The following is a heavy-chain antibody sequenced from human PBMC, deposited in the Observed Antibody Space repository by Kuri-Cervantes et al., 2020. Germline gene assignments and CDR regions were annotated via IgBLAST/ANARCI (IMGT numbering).Heavy chain of an antibody. D-gene: IGHD3-22*01. CDR1: GYTFTGYY. CDR2: INPNSGGT. Sequence: ASVKVSCKASGYTFTGYYMHWVRQAPGQGLEWMGWINPNSGGTNYAQKFQGRVTMTRDTSISTAYMELSRLRSDDTAVYYCARVWGYYDSSGYFAYWGQGTLVTVSS. V-gene: IGHV1-2*02. CDR3: ARVWGYYDSSGYFAY. J-gene: IGHJ4*02.